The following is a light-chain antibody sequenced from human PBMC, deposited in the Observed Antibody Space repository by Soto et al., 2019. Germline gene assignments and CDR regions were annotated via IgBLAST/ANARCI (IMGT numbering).Light chain of an antibody. CDR1: QTVHSNY. CDR2: DAS. Sequence: EVELTQSPATLSLSPGERATLSCGASQTVHSNYLAWYQHKPGLAPRLLIYDASSRATGIPDRFRGSGSGTDFTLTISRLEPEDFAVYYCQQYGTSPRGTFGGGTKVEIK. J-gene: IGKJ4*01. CDR3: QQYGTSPRGT. V-gene: IGKV3D-20*01.